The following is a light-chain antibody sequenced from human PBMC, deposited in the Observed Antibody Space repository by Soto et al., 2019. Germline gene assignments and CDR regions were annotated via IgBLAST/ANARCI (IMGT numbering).Light chain of an antibody. Sequence: QSVLTQPPSASGTPGQRVTISCSGTSPNIGSNTVNWYQQLPGTAPKVVIYSNNQRPSGVPDRFSGSKSGTSASLAISGLQSEDEADYYCVAWDDSLNGVVIGGGTQLTVL. CDR1: SPNIGSNT. CDR3: VAWDDSLNGVV. J-gene: IGLJ2*01. CDR2: SNN. V-gene: IGLV1-44*01.